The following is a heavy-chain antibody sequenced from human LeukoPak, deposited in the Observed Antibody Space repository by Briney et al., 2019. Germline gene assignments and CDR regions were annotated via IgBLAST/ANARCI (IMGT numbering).Heavy chain of an antibody. V-gene: IGHV3-30*03. CDR2: ISYDGSNE. Sequence: GGSLRLSCAASGFTFSNYAMHWVRQAPGKGLEWVAVISYDGSNEYYADSVRGRFTISRDNSKNTLYLQMNSLRAEDTAVYYCARDMGLYYDYVWGSLDYWGQGTLVTVSS. CDR3: ARDMGLYYDYVWGSLDY. D-gene: IGHD3-16*01. CDR1: GFTFSNYA. J-gene: IGHJ4*02.